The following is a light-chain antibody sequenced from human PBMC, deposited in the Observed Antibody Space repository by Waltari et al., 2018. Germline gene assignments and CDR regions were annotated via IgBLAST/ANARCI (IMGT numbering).Light chain of an antibody. CDR3: QQYNSYST. J-gene: IGKJ2*01. Sequence: DIQMTQSPTALSASVGERVTITCRASQSINSWLAWYQQKPGKAPKLLIYEASTLENGVPSRFSVSGSGAAFSLTISSLQPDDFATYYCQQYNSYSTFGQGTKLKIK. V-gene: IGKV1-5*03. CDR1: QSINSW. CDR2: EAS.